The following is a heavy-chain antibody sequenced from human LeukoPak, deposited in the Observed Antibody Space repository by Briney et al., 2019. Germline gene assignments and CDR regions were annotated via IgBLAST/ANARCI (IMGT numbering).Heavy chain of an antibody. V-gene: IGHV3-20*04. CDR2: INWNGGST. D-gene: IGHD6-6*01. CDR3: ARVQLVDYYYYSYMDV. CDR1: GFIFDDYG. J-gene: IGHJ6*03. Sequence: GGSLRLSCAAFGFIFDDYGTGWVRQAPGKGLEWVSGINWNGGSTGYADSVKGRFTISRDNAKNSLYLQMNSLRAEDTALYYCARVQLVDYYYYSYMDVWGKGTTVTVSS.